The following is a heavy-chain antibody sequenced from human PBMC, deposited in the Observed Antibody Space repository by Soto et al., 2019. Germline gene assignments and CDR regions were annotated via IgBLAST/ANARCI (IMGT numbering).Heavy chain of an antibody. D-gene: IGHD6-13*01. V-gene: IGHV1-3*01. J-gene: IGHJ4*02. CDR2: INAGNGNT. CDR1: GYTFTSYA. Sequence: ASVKVSCKASGYTFTSYAMHWVRQAPGQRLEWMGWINAGNGNTKYSQKFQGRVTITRDTSASTAYMELSSLRAEDTAVYYCAKDRSSWYRGFDYWGQGTLVTVSS. CDR3: AKDRSSWYRGFDY.